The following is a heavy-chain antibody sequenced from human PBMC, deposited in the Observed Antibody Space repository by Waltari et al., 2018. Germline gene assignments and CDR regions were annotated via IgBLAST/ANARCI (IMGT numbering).Heavy chain of an antibody. CDR1: RFPCSSYG. Sequence: EVQLVESGGALVQPGGSLSLSCAASRFPCSSYGMNWVRQAPGKGLESVAKIGPSAGTNKYYADSVKGRFTISRDNGENSLYLQMNSLTADDTAVYYCARGWNSGRHFDSWGQGTLVTVSS. V-gene: IGHV3-48*03. CDR2: IGPSAGTNK. CDR3: ARGWNSGRHFDS. D-gene: IGHD6-19*01. J-gene: IGHJ4*02.